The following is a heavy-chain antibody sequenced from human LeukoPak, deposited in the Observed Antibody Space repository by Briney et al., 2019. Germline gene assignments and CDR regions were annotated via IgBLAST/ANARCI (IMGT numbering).Heavy chain of an antibody. CDR2: IKQDGSEK. Sequence: GGSLRLSCAASGFTFTTYCMRWVRQAPGKGLEWVASIKQDGSEKYYVDSVKGRFTISRDSAKNSLYLHMNSLRAEDTAVYYCARDGGYCSSTSCYPYFDYSGQGTLVTVSS. CDR1: GFTFTTYC. D-gene: IGHD2-2*01. J-gene: IGHJ4*02. V-gene: IGHV3-7*01. CDR3: ARDGGYCSSTSCYPYFDY.